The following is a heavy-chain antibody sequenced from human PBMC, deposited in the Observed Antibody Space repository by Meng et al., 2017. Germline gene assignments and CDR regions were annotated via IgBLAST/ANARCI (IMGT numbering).Heavy chain of an antibody. Sequence: SETLSLTCTVSGGSISSYYWSWIRQPAGKGLEWIGRIYTSGSTNYNPSLKSRVTMSVDTSKNQFSLKLSSVTAADTAVYYCARDLQLWSNIYYYYYYGMDVWGQGTTVTAP. V-gene: IGHV4-4*07. CDR1: GGSISSYY. CDR2: IYTSGST. J-gene: IGHJ6*02. D-gene: IGHD5-18*01. CDR3: ARDLQLWSNIYYYYYYGMDV.